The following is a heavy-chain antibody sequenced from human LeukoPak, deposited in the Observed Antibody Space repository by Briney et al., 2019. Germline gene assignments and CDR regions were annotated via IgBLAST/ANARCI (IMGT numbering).Heavy chain of an antibody. CDR2: INHSGST. V-gene: IGHV4-34*01. CDR1: GGSFSGYY. D-gene: IGHD4-17*01. J-gene: IGHJ4*02. Sequence: SQTLSLTCAVYGGSFSGYYWSWIRQPPGKGLEWIGEINHSGSTNYNPSLKSRVTISVDTSKNQFSLKLSSVTAADTAVYYCARGRGDYVCEDFDYWGQGTLVTVSS. CDR3: ARGRGDYVCEDFDY.